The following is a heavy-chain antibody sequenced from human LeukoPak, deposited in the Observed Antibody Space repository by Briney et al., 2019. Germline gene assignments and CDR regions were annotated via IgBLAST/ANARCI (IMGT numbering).Heavy chain of an antibody. V-gene: IGHV1-69*04. CDR1: GGTFSSYA. CDR2: IIPILGIA. D-gene: IGHD6-13*01. J-gene: IGHJ5*02. CDR3: ARDLGPPIAAANHWFDP. Sequence: SVKVSCKASGGTFSSYAISWVRQAPGQGLEWMGRIIPILGIANYAQKFQGRVTITADKSTSTAYMELGSLRSEDTAVYYCARDLGPPIAAANHWFDPWGQGTLVTVSS.